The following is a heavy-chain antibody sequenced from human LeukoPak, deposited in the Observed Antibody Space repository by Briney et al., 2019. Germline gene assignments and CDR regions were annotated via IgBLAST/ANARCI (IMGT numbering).Heavy chain of an antibody. Sequence: GGSLRLSCAASGFTFSSYAMHWVRQAPGKGLEWVAVISYDGSNKYYADSVKGRFTISRDNSKNTLYLQMNSLRAEDTAVYYCASDRSAHWYYYYGMDVWGKGTTVTVSS. D-gene: IGHD3-3*01. CDR3: ASDRSAHWYYYYGMDV. J-gene: IGHJ6*04. V-gene: IGHV3-30*04. CDR1: GFTFSSYA. CDR2: ISYDGSNK.